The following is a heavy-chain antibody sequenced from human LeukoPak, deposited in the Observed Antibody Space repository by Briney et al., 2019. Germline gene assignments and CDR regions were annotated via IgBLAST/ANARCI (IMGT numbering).Heavy chain of an antibody. D-gene: IGHD2-2*01. J-gene: IGHJ5*02. V-gene: IGHV1-18*01. CDR1: GYTFNTYG. Sequence: ASVKVSCKASGYTFNTYGITWVRQAPGHGLEWMGWISSYNGNTSYAAKVQGRITVTKDTSASTAYLELRSLRSDDTAVYYCARIACSSSCTYSGRRRLRGGSLDPWGQGTLDTVSS. CDR3: ARIACSSSCTYSGRRRLRGGSLDP. CDR2: ISSYNGNT.